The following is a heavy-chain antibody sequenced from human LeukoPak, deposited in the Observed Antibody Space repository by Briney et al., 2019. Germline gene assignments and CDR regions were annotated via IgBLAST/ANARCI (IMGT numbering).Heavy chain of an antibody. CDR3: ARHRGYNYGPYCHYMGV. D-gene: IGHD5-18*01. V-gene: IGHV4-39*01. J-gene: IGHJ6*03. Sequence: SETLSLTCTVSGGSIISSSDSRGWIRQPQGKGLEWIGSINYGGSTYYNPSPKSRVTISVDTSKNQFSLKLSSVIAADTAVYYCARHRGYNYGPYCHYMGVSGAETTFTVSS. CDR2: INYGGST. CDR1: GGSIISSSDS.